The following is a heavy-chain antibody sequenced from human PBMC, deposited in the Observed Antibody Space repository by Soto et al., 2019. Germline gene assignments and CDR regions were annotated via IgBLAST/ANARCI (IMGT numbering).Heavy chain of an antibody. CDR1: GGTFSSYA. Sequence: QVQLVQSGAEVKKPGSSVKVSCKASGGTFSSYAISWVRQAPGQGLEWMGGIIPIFGTANYAQKFQGRVTITADESTSTAYMERSSLRSEDTAVYYCARDELRPSRAGGPSYYYGMDVWGQGTTVTVSS. CDR2: IIPIFGTA. J-gene: IGHJ6*02. V-gene: IGHV1-69*12. D-gene: IGHD1-26*01. CDR3: ARDELRPSRAGGPSYYYGMDV.